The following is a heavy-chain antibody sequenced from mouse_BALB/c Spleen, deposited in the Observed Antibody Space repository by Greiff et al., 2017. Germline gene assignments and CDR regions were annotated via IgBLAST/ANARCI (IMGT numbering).Heavy chain of an antibody. CDR1: GYTFTSYT. CDR2: INPSSGYT. CDR3: ARGITTVVMDY. V-gene: IGHV1-4*01. D-gene: IGHD1-1*01. Sequence: VQLQQSGAELARPGASVKMSCKASGYTFTSYTMHWVKQRPGQGLEWIGYINPSSGYTNYNQKFKDKATLTADKSSSTAYMQPSSLTSEDSAVYYCARGITTVVMDYWGQGTSVTVSS. J-gene: IGHJ4*01.